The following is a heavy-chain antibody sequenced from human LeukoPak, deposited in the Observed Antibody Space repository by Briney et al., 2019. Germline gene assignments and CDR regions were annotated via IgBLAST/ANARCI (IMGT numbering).Heavy chain of an antibody. CDR3: AIALNYYDSSGYPFY. Sequence: GGSLRLSCAASGFTLSSYAMSWVRQAPGKGLEWVSAISGSGGSTYYADSVKGRFTISRDNSKNTLYLQMNSLRAEDTAVYYCAIALNYYDSSGYPFYWGQGTLVTVSS. D-gene: IGHD3-22*01. CDR1: GFTLSSYA. V-gene: IGHV3-23*01. J-gene: IGHJ4*02. CDR2: ISGSGGST.